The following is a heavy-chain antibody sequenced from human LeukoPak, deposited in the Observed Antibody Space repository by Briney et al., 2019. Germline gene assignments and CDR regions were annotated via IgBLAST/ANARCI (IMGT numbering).Heavy chain of an antibody. V-gene: IGHV3-23*01. CDR2: ISGRRDST. CDR1: GFIFSSYS. J-gene: IGHJ4*02. Sequence: GGSLRLSCAASGFIFSSYSMSWVRQAPGKGLEWVSTISGRRDSTSYADSVKGRFTISRDNSKNTLYLQMNSLRAEDTAVYYCARGPSGYHNTGGQGTLVTVSS. CDR3: ARGPSGYHNT. D-gene: IGHD5-12*01.